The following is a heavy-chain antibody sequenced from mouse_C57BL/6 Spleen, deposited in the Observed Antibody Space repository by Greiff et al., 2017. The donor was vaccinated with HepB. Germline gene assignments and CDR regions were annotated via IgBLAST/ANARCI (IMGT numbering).Heavy chain of an antibody. Sequence: VQLQQSGAELVRPGASVKLSCTASGFNIKDDYMHWVKQRPEQGLEWIGWIDPENGDTEYASKFQGKATITADTSSNTAYLQLSSLTSEDTAVYCCTPYDGYVYALDYWGQGTSVTVSS. J-gene: IGHJ4*01. V-gene: IGHV14-4*01. CDR2: IDPENGDT. CDR1: GFNIKDDY. CDR3: TPYDGYVYALDY. D-gene: IGHD2-3*01.